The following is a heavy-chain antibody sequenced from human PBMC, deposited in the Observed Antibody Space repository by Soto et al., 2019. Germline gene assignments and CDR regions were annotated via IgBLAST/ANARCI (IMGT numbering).Heavy chain of an antibody. CDR1: GYSFTIYC. J-gene: IGHJ5*02. V-gene: IGHV5-51*01. Sequence: PGESLKISCNCSGYSFTIYCIGLVLQMPGKGLEWMGIIYPGDSDTRYSPSFQGQVTISADKSISTAYLQWSSLKASDTAMYYCARSQSRRGWFDPWGQGTLVTVSS. CDR2: IYPGDSDT. CDR3: ARSQSRRGWFDP. D-gene: IGHD3-10*01.